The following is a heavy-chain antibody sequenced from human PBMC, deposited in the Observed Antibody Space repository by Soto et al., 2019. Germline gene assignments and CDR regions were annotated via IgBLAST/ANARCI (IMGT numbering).Heavy chain of an antibody. D-gene: IGHD2-2*01. V-gene: IGHV3-30*18. CDR1: GFTFRNYV. J-gene: IGHJ4*02. Sequence: QVQLVESGGGVVQPGSSLRLSCAASGFTFRNYVMHWVRQPPGKGLEWVAVIGYDGSNIHYADSVKGRFTISRDNSKNTLYLQMNSLRAQDTAVYYCAKDSCYCTHTRCHCLVVVFDAWGQGSLVTVSS. CDR2: IGYDGSNI. CDR3: AKDSCYCTHTRCHCLVVVFDA.